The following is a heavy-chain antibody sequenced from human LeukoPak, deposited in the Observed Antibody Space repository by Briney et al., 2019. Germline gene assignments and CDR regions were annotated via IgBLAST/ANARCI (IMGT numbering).Heavy chain of an antibody. CDR2: IYYSGST. CDR3: ARDLDGYNDY. D-gene: IGHD5-24*01. V-gene: IGHV4-59*01. Sequence: SETLSLTCTVSGGSISSYYWSWIRQPPGKGLEWIGYIYYSGSTNYNPSLKSRVTISVDTSKNQFSLKLSSVTAADTAVYYCARDLDGYNDYWGQGTLVSVSS. CDR1: GGSISSYY. J-gene: IGHJ4*02.